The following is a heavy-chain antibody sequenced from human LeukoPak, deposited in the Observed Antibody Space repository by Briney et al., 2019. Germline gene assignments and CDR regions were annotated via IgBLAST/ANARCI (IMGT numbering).Heavy chain of an antibody. J-gene: IGHJ3*02. Sequence: SETLSPTRTVSGGSLRNYYLSWVRQPPREGLGWVWYISFFGSTDYNPSLKSRVTMSVDTSINQFSLRLSSVTAADTAQYYCARLRLRYDSNGNPTPYEAVDIWGQGTLVTVSS. CDR3: ARLRLRYDSNGNPTPYEAVDI. V-gene: IGHV4-59*08. CDR2: ISFFGST. CDR1: GGSLRNYY. D-gene: IGHD3-22*01.